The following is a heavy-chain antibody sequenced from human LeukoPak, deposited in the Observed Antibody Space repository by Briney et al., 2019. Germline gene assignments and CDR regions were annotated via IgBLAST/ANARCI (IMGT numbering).Heavy chain of an antibody. J-gene: IGHJ4*02. V-gene: IGHV3-23*01. CDR1: GFTFKDYA. D-gene: IGHD2-21*01. CDR3: AKCDWFVGLDY. CDR2: ISGSSANI. Sequence: GGSLRLSCEASGFTFKDYAISWVRQAPGKGLEWVSGISGSSANIYYADSVKGRFTISRDNSKSTVYLQMSSLRAEDTAVYFCAKCDWFVGLDYWGQGTRVTVSS.